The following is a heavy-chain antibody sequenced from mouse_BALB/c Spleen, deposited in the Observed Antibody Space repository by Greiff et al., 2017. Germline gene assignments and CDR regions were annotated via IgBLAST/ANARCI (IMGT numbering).Heavy chain of an antibody. CDR1: GFTFSSYA. D-gene: IGHD2-10*01. J-gene: IGHJ4*01. Sequence: EVQGVESGGGLVKPGGSLKLSCAASGFTFSSYAMSWVRQTPEKRLEWVASISSGGSTYYPDSVKGRFTISRDNARNILYLQMSSLRSEDTAMYYCARGAYYGRHYAMDYWGQGTSVTVSS. V-gene: IGHV5-6-5*01. CDR3: ARGAYYGRHYAMDY. CDR2: ISSGGST.